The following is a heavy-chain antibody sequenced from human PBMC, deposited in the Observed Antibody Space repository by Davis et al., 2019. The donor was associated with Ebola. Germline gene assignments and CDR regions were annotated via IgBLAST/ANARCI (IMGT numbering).Heavy chain of an antibody. CDR2: INHSGTT. V-gene: IGHV4-34*01. J-gene: IGHJ4*02. CDR1: GGAFSGYY. CDR3: ASTYGAGSYWYFEH. Sequence: SETLSLTCAVYGGAFSGYYWSWIRQPPGKGLEWIGEINHSGTTNYSPSLMSRVTISVDTSKNQFSLKLTSVTAADTAVYYCASTYGAGSYWYFEHWGQGTLITVSS. D-gene: IGHD3-10*01.